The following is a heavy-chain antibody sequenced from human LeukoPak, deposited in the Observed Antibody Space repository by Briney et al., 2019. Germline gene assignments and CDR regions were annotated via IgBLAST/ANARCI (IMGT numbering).Heavy chain of an antibody. D-gene: IGHD3-10*01. CDR2: IGAGGTFT. V-gene: IGHV3-23*01. J-gene: IGHJ4*02. Sequence: GGSLRLSCTASGFTFSSYAMNWVRQAPGKGLEWVSGIGAGGTFTYYADSVKGRFTISRDNSKNTLYLQMSSLRAEDTAVYYCVRVYYWGQGTLVTVSS. CDR1: GFTFSSYA. CDR3: VRVYY.